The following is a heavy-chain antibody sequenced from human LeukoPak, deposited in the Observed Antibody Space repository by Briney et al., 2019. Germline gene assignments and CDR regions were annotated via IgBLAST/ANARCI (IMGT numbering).Heavy chain of an antibody. J-gene: IGHJ4*02. CDR1: GFTFSTYA. CDR3: AKDLSSNWYPV. D-gene: IGHD6-13*01. CDR2: ISSSGGRT. V-gene: IGHV3-23*01. Sequence: GGSLRLSCAASGFTFSTYAMTGVRQAPGKGLEWVSTISSSGGRTYNADSVKGRFTISRDDSKNTLYLQMNSLRAEDTAVYYCAKDLSSNWYPVWGQGTLVTVSS.